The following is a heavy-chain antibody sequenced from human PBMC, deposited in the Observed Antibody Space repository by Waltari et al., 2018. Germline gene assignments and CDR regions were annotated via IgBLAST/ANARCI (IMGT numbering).Heavy chain of an antibody. CDR2: VNGDGGGT. V-gene: IGHV3-74*01. Sequence: EVQLVESGGGLVQPGGSLRLPCAASGFTFSSFWMHWGRQAPGKGLVCEARVNGDGGGTTYAESVKGRFTISRDNAKNTLYLQMNSLSAEDTAVYYCVRGYGRGVTNGDYFEYWGQGTLVTVSS. D-gene: IGHD2-21*02. CDR3: VRGYGRGVTNGDYFEY. J-gene: IGHJ4*02. CDR1: GFTFSSFW.